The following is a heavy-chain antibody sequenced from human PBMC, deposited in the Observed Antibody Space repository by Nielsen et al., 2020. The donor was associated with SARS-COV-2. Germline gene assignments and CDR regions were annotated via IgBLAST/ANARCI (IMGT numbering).Heavy chain of an antibody. Sequence: GGSLRLSCAASGFTFSSYEMNWVRQAPGKGLEWVSYISSSGSTIYYADSVKGRFTISRDNAKNSLYLQMNSLRAEDTAVYYCAREGCSSTSCSWSVGYYYYYGMDVWGQGTTVTVSS. V-gene: IGHV3-48*03. D-gene: IGHD2-2*01. CDR2: ISSSGSTI. J-gene: IGHJ6*02. CDR3: AREGCSSTSCSWSVGYYYYYGMDV. CDR1: GFTFSSYE.